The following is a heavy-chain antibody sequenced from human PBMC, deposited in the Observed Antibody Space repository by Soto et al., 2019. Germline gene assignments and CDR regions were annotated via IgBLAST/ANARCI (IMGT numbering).Heavy chain of an antibody. D-gene: IGHD6-19*01. CDR1: GYTFTSYA. CDR2: INAGNGNT. J-gene: IGHJ6*03. V-gene: IGHV1-3*01. CDR3: ARDKEWGIAVAGTAYYYYYYYMDV. Sequence: ASVKVSCKASGYTFTSYAMHWVRQAPGQRLEWMGWINAGNGNTKYSQKFQGRVTITRDTSASTAYMELSSLRSEDTAVYYCARDKEWGIAVAGTAYYYYYYYMDVWGKGTTVTVSS.